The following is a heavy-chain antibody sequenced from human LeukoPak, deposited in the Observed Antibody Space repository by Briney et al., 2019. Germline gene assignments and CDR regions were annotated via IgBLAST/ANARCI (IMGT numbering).Heavy chain of an antibody. CDR2: INWNGGST. D-gene: IGHD2-15*01. V-gene: IGHV3-20*04. CDR1: GFTFDDYG. Sequence: GGSLRLSCAASGFTFDDYGMSWVRQAPGKGLEWVSGINWNGGSTGYADSVKGRFTISRDNAKNSLYLQMNSLKTEDTAVYYCTTVGRWGCSGGSCYYNIDYWGQGTLVTVSS. CDR3: TTVGRWGCSGGSCYYNIDY. J-gene: IGHJ4*02.